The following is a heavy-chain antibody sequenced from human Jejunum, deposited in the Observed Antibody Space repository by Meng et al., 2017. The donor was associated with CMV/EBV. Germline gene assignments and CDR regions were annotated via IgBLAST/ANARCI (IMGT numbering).Heavy chain of an antibody. CDR3: EGGDGY. CDR2: INDDGTWS. Sequence: GSLGVCCAAAGFTFRSSGRSWVRQEPGKGLEGVANINDDGTWSQYVDSVKGRFIISRDNDQNSLYLQMNSLRVDDTAMYFCEGGDGYWGRGTLVTVSS. J-gene: IGHJ4*02. V-gene: IGHV3-7*04. CDR1: GFTFRSSG.